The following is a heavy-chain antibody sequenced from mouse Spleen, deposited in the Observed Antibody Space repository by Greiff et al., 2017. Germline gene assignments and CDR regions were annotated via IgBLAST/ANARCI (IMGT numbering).Heavy chain of an antibody. Sequence: QVQLKQSGAELVRPGASVTLSCKASGYTFTDYEMHWVKQTPVHGLEWIGAIDPETGGTAYNQKFKGKAILTADKSSSTAYMELRSLTSEDSAVYYCTREGLGRFAYWGQGTLVTVSA. CDR2: IDPETGGT. V-gene: IGHV1-15*01. CDR1: GYTFTDYE. CDR3: TREGLGRFAY. J-gene: IGHJ3*01. D-gene: IGHD4-1*01.